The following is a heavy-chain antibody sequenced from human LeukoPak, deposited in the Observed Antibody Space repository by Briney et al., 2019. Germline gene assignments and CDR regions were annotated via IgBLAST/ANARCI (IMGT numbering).Heavy chain of an antibody. Sequence: PGGSLRLSCAASGFTFSSYGMSWVRQAPGKGLEWVSDISASGGSTYYTDSVKGRFTISRDNSKNTMYLQMNSLRAEDTAVYYCAKDSKIVGATFRSYHYMDVWGKGTAVTVSS. CDR2: ISASGGST. J-gene: IGHJ6*03. CDR3: AKDSKIVGATFRSYHYMDV. CDR1: GFTFSSYG. D-gene: IGHD1-26*01. V-gene: IGHV3-23*01.